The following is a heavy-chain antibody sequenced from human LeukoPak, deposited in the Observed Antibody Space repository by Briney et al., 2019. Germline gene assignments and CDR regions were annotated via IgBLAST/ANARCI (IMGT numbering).Heavy chain of an antibody. Sequence: SETLSLTCTVSGGSISSSSYYWGWIRQPPGRGLEWIGSIYYSGSTYYNPSLKSRVTISADTSKNQFSLKLSSVTAADTAVYYCARKQGDGYNYWGQGTLVTVSS. CDR1: GGSISSSSYY. V-gene: IGHV4-39*07. D-gene: IGHD5-24*01. CDR3: ARKQGDGYNY. CDR2: IYYSGST. J-gene: IGHJ4*02.